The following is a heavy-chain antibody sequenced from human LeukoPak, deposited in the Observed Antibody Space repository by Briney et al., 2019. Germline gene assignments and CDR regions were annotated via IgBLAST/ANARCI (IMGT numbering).Heavy chain of an antibody. Sequence: SETLSLTCTVSGGSVSSGSYYWSWIRQPPGKGLEWIGYIYYSGSTNYNPSLKSRVTISVDTSKNQFSLKLSSVTAADTAVYYCARDTRGPAALDYWGQGTPVTVSS. CDR3: ARDTRGPAALDY. D-gene: IGHD2-15*01. V-gene: IGHV4-61*01. CDR2: IYYSGST. J-gene: IGHJ4*02. CDR1: GGSVSSGSYY.